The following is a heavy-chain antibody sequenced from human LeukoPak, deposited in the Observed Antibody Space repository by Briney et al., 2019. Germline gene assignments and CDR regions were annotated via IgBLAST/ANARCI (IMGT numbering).Heavy chain of an antibody. CDR1: GFTFSNAW. D-gene: IGHD2-21*02. CDR3: TTSPDCGGDCHPP. Sequence: PGGSLRLSCAASGFTFSNAWMSWVRQAPGKGLEWVDRIKSKTDGGTTDYAAPVKGRFTISRDDSKNTLYLQMNSLKTEDTAVYYCTTSPDCGGDCHPPWGQGTLVTVSS. J-gene: IGHJ5*02. V-gene: IGHV3-15*01. CDR2: IKSKTDGGTT.